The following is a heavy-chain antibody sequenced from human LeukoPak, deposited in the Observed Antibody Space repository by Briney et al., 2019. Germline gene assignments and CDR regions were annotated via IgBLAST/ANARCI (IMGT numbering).Heavy chain of an antibody. D-gene: IGHD1-26*01. Sequence: SQTLSLTCAVSGGSISSGGYSWSWIRQPPGKGLEWIGYIYHSGSTYYNPSLKSRVTISVDRSKNQFSLKLSSVTAADTAVYYCARSKSGSYYDSAFDIWGQGTMVTVSS. CDR2: IYHSGST. CDR3: ARSKSGSYYDSAFDI. V-gene: IGHV4-30-2*01. CDR1: GGSISSGGYS. J-gene: IGHJ3*02.